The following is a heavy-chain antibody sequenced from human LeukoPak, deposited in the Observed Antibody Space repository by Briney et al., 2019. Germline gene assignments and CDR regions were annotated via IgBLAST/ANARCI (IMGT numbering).Heavy chain of an antibody. J-gene: IGHJ3*02. V-gene: IGHV4-38-2*02. Sequence: SETLSLTCTVSGYSISSGYYWGWIRQPPGKGLEWIGSIYHSGSTYYNPSLKSRVTISVDTSKNQFSLKLSSVTVADTAVYYCARASYCSSTSCYYEGAFDIWGQGTMVTVSS. CDR1: GYSISSGYY. CDR3: ARASYCSSTSCYYEGAFDI. D-gene: IGHD2-2*01. CDR2: IYHSGST.